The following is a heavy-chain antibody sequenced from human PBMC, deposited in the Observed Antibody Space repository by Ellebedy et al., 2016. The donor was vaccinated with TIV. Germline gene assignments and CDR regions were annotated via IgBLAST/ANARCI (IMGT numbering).Heavy chain of an antibody. CDR3: GTGDWTFLGMDV. CDR2: IDPEDGKT. D-gene: IGHD2-21*02. CDR1: GYTLTEVT. V-gene: IGHV1-24*01. J-gene: IGHJ6*02. Sequence: ASVKVSXXVSGYTLTEVTIHWVRQAPGKGLEWMGGIDPEDGKTIYAQKFQGRVTMTEDTFTDTAYLELSSLRSEVSAVYYCGTGDWTFLGMDVWGPGTTVTVSS.